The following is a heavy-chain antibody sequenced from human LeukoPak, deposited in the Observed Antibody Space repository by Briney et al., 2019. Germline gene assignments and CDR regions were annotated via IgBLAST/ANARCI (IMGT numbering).Heavy chain of an antibody. CDR3: AKWARYCTNGVCYYFDY. V-gene: IGHV3-21*04. D-gene: IGHD2-8*01. J-gene: IGHJ4*02. CDR2: IGSSSDYI. Sequence: GGSLRLSCAASEFTFSYYSMNWVRQAPGKGLEWVSSIGSSSDYIYYADSVKGRFTISRDNAKNSLYLQMNSLRAEDTAVYYCAKWARYCTNGVCYYFDYWGQGTLVTVSS. CDR1: EFTFSYYS.